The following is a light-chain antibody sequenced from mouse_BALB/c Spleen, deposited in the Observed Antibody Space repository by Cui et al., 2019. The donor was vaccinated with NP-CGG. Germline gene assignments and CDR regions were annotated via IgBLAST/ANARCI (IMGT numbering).Light chain of an antibody. Sequence: HAVVTHESPLTTSPGETVTLTCRSRTGAVTTSNYANWVQEKPDHLFTGLIGGTNNRAPGVPAKFSGSRIGDKAALTITGAQTEDEAIYFCALWYSNHWVFGGGTKLTVL. CDR2: GTN. J-gene: IGLJ1*01. CDR1: TGAVTTSNY. V-gene: IGLV1*01. CDR3: ALWYSNHWV.